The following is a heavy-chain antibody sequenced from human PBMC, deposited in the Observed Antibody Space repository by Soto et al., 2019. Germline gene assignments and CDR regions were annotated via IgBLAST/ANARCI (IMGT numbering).Heavy chain of an antibody. D-gene: IGHD2-21*02. V-gene: IGHV3-30-3*01. CDR2: ISFDGSNK. CDR3: ARGATAIPTPLGY. CDR1: GFSFNNYA. Sequence: QVQLVESVGGVVQPGTSRRLSCAASGFSFNNYAIHWVRQGPGKGLEWVAVISFDGSNKFYADSVKGRFTISRDNPKNIVFLQMDSLRTEDTALYYCARGATAIPTPLGYWGQGALVTVSS. J-gene: IGHJ4*02.